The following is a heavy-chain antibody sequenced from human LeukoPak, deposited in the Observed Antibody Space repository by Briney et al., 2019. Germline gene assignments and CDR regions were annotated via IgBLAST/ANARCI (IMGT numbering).Heavy chain of an antibody. J-gene: IGHJ4*02. CDR3: ARVGGVVVAAKIDY. V-gene: IGHV1-18*01. Sequence: ASVKVSCKASGCTFTSYGISWVRQAPGQGLEWMGWISAYNGNTNYAQKLRGRVTMTTDTSTSTAYMELRSLRSDDTAVYYCARVGGVVVAAKIDYWGQGTLVTVSS. CDR2: ISAYNGNT. D-gene: IGHD2-15*01. CDR1: GCTFTSYG.